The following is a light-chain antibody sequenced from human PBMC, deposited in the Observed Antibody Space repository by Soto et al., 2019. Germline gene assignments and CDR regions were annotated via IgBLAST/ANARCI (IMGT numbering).Light chain of an antibody. CDR3: SSFAGSNNFPYV. CDR2: EIN. Sequence: QSALTQPPSASGSPGQSVTISCNGTSSDVGAYDYVSWYHQHPGKAPKLMIYEINKWPSGVPDRFSGSKSGNTASLTVSGLQAEDEADYYCSSFAGSNNFPYVFGTGTKLTVL. CDR1: SSDVGAYDY. V-gene: IGLV2-8*01. J-gene: IGLJ1*01.